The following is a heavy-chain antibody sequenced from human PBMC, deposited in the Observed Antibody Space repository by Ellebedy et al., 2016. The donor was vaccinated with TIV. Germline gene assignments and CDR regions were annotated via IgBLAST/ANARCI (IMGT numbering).Heavy chain of an antibody. V-gene: IGHV3-64D*06. J-gene: IGHJ5*02. CDR1: GFTFSGYA. CDR2: ISGNGLTT. CDR3: VKDGDAAIITYDS. Sequence: PGGSLRLSCSASGFTFSGYAFHWVRQAPRKRLEYVSAISGNGLTTHYADSVKGRFTISRDNSKDTLYLQMSSLRPEDTAVYFCVKDGDAAIITYDSWGQGTLVTVSS. D-gene: IGHD5-18*01.